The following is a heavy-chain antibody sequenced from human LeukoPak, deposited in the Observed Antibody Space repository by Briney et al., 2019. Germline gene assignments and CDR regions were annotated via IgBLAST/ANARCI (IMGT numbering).Heavy chain of an antibody. CDR2: ISYDGSNK. J-gene: IGHJ4*02. D-gene: IGHD5-24*01. Sequence: WRSLRLSCAASGFTFSSYGMHWVGQAPGKGLEWVAVISYDGSNKYYANSAKGRFTISRDNSMNTLYLQMNSLRDEDTAVYYCAQAWRWIQLNYWCQESPLIVSS. V-gene: IGHV3-30*18. CDR1: GFTFSSYG. CDR3: AQAWRWIQLNY.